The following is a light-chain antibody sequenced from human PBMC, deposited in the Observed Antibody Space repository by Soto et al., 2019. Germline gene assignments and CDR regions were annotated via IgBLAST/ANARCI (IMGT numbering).Light chain of an antibody. J-gene: IGLJ2*01. CDR3: SSYAGSSTLL. Sequence: QSVLTQPASVSGSPGQAITISCTGTSSDVGSSNLVSWYQQHPGKAPKLMIYEVSKWPSGVSDRFSGSKSGNTASLTISGLQAEDEADYYCSSYAGSSTLLFGGGTKVTVL. V-gene: IGLV2-23*02. CDR1: SSDVGSSNL. CDR2: EVS.